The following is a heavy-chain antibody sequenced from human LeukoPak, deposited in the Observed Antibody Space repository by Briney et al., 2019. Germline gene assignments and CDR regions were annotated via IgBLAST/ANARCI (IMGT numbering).Heavy chain of an antibody. V-gene: IGHV3-53*01. CDR2: IYSGGST. CDR1: GFTVSSNY. Sequence: GGSLRLSCAASGFTVSSNYMSWVRQAPGKGLEWVSVIYSGGSTYYADSVKGRFTISRDNSKNTLYLPMNSLRAEDTAVYYCARVGSSGYYDLASWFDPWGQGTLVTVSS. CDR3: ARVGSSGYYDLASWFDP. D-gene: IGHD5-12*01. J-gene: IGHJ5*02.